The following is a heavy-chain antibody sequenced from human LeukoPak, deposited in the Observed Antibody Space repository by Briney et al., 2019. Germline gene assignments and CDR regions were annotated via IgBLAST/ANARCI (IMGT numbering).Heavy chain of an antibody. CDR2: IIGSGGST. J-gene: IGHJ3*02. CDR1: GFTFSSYA. V-gene: IGHV3-23*01. D-gene: IGHD3-9*01. CDR3: ARSYDILTGYYDAFDI. Sequence: GESLRLSCAASGFTFSSYAMSWVRQAPGKGLEWVSGIIGSGGSTYHADSVKGRFTISRDNSKNTLYLQMNSLRDEDTAVYYCARSYDILTGYYDAFDIWGQGTMVTV.